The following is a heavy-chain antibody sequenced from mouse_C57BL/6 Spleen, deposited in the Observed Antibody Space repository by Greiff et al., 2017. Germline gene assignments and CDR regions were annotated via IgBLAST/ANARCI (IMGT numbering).Heavy chain of an antibody. CDR3: ARDYYGSSLYAMDY. CDR2: IYPGDGDT. D-gene: IGHD1-1*01. CDR1: GYAFSSSW. Sequence: QVQLKEPLPALFNPFSSLKISCKASGYAFSSSWMNWVKQRPGKGLEWIGRIYPGDGDTNYNGKFKGKATLTADKSSSTAYMQLSSLTSEDSAVYFCARDYYGSSLYAMDYWGQGTSVTVSS. J-gene: IGHJ4*01. V-gene: IGHV1-82*01.